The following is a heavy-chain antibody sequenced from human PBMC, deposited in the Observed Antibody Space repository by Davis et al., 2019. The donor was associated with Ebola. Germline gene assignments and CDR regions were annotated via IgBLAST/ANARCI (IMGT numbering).Heavy chain of an antibody. Sequence: DSVKGRFTVSRDDAKNSVFLQMSSLRVDDTAVYFCARVDVLTGYNSHYYRGMDVWGKGTTVTVSS. J-gene: IGHJ6*04. D-gene: IGHD3-9*01. V-gene: IGHV3-7*01. CDR3: ARVDVLTGYNSHYYRGMDV.